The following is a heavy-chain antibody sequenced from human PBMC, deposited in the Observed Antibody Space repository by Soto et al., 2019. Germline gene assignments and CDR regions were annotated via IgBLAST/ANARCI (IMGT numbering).Heavy chain of an antibody. CDR2: ISYDGSNK. Sequence: GGSLRLSCAASGFTFSSYGMHWVRQAPGKGLEWVAVISYDGSNKYYADSVKGRFTISRDNSKNTLYLQMNSLRAEDTAVYYCAKIIPSLGGVIAPMGYWGQGTLVTVSS. D-gene: IGHD3-16*02. CDR1: GFTFSSYG. J-gene: IGHJ4*02. V-gene: IGHV3-30*18. CDR3: AKIIPSLGGVIAPMGY.